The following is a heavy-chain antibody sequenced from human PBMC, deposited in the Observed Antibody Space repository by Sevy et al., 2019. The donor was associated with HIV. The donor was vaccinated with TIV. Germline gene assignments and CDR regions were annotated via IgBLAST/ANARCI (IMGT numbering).Heavy chain of an antibody. V-gene: IGHV3-48*01. CDR2: ISSSSSTI. D-gene: IGHD2-21*01. Sequence: GGSLRLSCAASGFTFSSYSMNWVRQAPGKGLEWVSYISSSSSTIYYADSVKDRFTISRDNAKNSLYLQMNSLRAEDTAVYYCARDLLLWQKAFDIWGQGTMVTVSS. J-gene: IGHJ3*02. CDR3: ARDLLLWQKAFDI. CDR1: GFTFSSYS.